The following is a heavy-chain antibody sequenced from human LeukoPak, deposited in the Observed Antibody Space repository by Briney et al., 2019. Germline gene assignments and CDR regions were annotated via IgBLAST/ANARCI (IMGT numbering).Heavy chain of an antibody. CDR2: ISGSGHNI. CDR3: ARDLFSFYYDSSGYCDY. Sequence: PGGSLILSCVASGFSFSDYYMNWFRQAPGKGLEWLSFISGSGHNILYTDSVKGRFTVSRDNVKKAVFLQMNSLRADDTAVYYCARDLFSFYYDSSGYCDYWGQGTRVTVSS. J-gene: IGHJ4*02. V-gene: IGHV3-11*01. D-gene: IGHD3-22*01. CDR1: GFSFSDYY.